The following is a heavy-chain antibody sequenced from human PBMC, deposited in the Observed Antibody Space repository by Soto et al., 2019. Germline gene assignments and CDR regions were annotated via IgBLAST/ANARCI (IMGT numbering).Heavy chain of an antibody. V-gene: IGHV3-23*01. CDR2: ISGSGGST. CDR3: AWDSSSSYYFDY. Sequence: SLRLSCAASGFTFSSYAMSWVRQAPGKGLEWVSAISGSGGSTYYADSVKGRFTISRDNSKNTLYLQMNSLRAEDTAVYYCAWDSSSSYYFDYWGQGTLVTVSS. D-gene: IGHD6-6*01. J-gene: IGHJ4*02. CDR1: GFTFSSYA.